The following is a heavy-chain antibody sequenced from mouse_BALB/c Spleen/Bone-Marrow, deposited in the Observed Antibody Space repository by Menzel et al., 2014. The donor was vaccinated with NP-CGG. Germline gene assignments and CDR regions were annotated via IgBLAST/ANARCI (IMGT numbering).Heavy chain of an antibody. CDR2: IDPSTGYT. V-gene: IGHV1-7*01. D-gene: IGHD2-1*01. CDR3: ARSYGNYVDY. J-gene: IGHJ2*01. CDR1: GYTFTSYW. Sequence: VQLQESGAELAKPGAPVRMSCKTSGYTFTSYWMHWVKPRPGQGLEWFGYIDPSTGYTEFNQKFKDRATLTADKSSSTAYMQLSSLTSEDSAVYYCARSYGNYVDYWGQGTTLTVSS.